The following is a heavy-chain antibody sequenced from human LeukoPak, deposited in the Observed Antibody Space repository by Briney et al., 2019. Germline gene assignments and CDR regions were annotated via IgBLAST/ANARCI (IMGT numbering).Heavy chain of an antibody. Sequence: ASVTVSCTASGYTFTSYGISWVRQAPGQGLEWMGWISAYNGNTNYAQKLQGRVTMTTDTSTSTAYMELRSLRSDDTAVYYCARAPNVFGADYWGQGTLVTVSS. CDR3: ARAPNVFGADY. V-gene: IGHV1-18*01. CDR1: GYTFTSYG. D-gene: IGHD3-10*01. J-gene: IGHJ4*02. CDR2: ISAYNGNT.